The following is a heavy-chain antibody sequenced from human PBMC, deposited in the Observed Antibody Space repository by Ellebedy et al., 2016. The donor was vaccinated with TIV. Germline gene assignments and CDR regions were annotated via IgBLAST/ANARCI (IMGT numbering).Heavy chain of an antibody. CDR2: LHPSGTP. V-gene: IGHV4-4*07. D-gene: IGHD6-25*01. CDR3: ARHGPQRFDAFDL. J-gene: IGHJ3*01. CDR1: GVSITSHF. Sequence: SETLSLTCAVSGVSITSHFWTWIRQPAGGGLEWIGRLHPSGTPNYNLSLKSRVIMSRDTSKDQFSLKLSSVTAADTAVYYCARHGPQRFDAFDLWGQGTLVTVSS.